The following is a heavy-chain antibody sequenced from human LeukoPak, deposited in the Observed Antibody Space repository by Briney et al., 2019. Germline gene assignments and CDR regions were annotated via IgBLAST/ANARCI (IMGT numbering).Heavy chain of an antibody. CDR1: GGSISPYS. V-gene: IGHV4-59*08. CDR2: IYNSGST. Sequence: PSESLSLTCTVSGGSISPYSWLCIRQPPGKGLEWNGYIYNSGSTNYNPSLKSRVTISLDTSKNQSSLKLSSVTAADTAVYYCARQRGSSGWYYFDYWGQGTLVTVSS. J-gene: IGHJ4*02. D-gene: IGHD6-19*01. CDR3: ARQRGSSGWYYFDY.